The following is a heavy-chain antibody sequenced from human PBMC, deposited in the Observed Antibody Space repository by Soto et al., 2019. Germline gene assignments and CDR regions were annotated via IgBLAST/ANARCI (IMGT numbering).Heavy chain of an antibody. CDR1: GFTVRGNY. D-gene: IGHD3-3*01. Sequence: GGSLRLSCAASGFTVRGNYMGWVRQGPGKGLECVSLIYSGGGTYYADSVKGRFTISTDNYENTLQIQMNSLRVDETAVYYCARMPMLITTSSNRLDYCCQGTRGMVSS. J-gene: IGHJ4*02. CDR3: ARMPMLITTSSNRLDY. V-gene: IGHV3-53*01. CDR2: IYSGGGT.